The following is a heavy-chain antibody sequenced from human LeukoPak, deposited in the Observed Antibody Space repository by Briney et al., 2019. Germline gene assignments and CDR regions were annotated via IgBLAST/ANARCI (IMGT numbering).Heavy chain of an antibody. CDR3: AKGNTMIVVVSDY. J-gene: IGHJ4*02. Sequence: GGSLRLSCAASGFTFSSYAMSWSPQPPGKGLEGVSDISGSGGSTYYADSVKGRFTISRDNSKNTLYLQMNSLRAEDTAVYYCAKGNTMIVVVSDYWGQGTLVTVSS. V-gene: IGHV3-23*01. CDR2: ISGSGGST. CDR1: GFTFSSYA. D-gene: IGHD3-22*01.